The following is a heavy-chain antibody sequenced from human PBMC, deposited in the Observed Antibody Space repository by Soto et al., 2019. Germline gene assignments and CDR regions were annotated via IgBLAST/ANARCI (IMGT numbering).Heavy chain of an antibody. J-gene: IGHJ6*02. CDR2: IYYSGST. V-gene: IGHV4-30-4*01. CDR1: GSSVSSGDYY. CDR3: ARDRSEYQLLAVPYYYYGMDV. Sequence: PSETLSLTCTVSGSSVSSGDYYWSWIRQPPGKGLEWIGYIYYSGSTYYNPSLKSRVTISVDTSKNQFSLKLSSVTAADTAVYYCARDRSEYQLLAVPYYYYGMDVWGQGTTVTVSS. D-gene: IGHD2-2*01.